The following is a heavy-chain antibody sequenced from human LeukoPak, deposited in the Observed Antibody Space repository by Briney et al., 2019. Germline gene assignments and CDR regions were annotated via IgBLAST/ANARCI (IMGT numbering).Heavy chain of an antibody. D-gene: IGHD4-17*01. V-gene: IGHV4-61*01. CDR1: GGSVSSGSYY. CDR3: ARVHTTVTTYYFDY. CDR2: IYYSGST. J-gene: IGHJ4*02. Sequence: SETLSLTCTVSGGSVSSGSYYWSWIRQPPGKGLEWIGYIYYSGSTNYNPSLKSRVTISVDTSKNQFSLKLGSVTAADTAVYYCARVHTTVTTYYFDYWGQGTLVTVSS.